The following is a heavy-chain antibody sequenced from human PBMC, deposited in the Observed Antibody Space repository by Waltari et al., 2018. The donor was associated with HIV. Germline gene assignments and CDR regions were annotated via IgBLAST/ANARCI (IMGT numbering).Heavy chain of an antibody. CDR3: ARGAKKWLQISVTLPFDS. CDR1: GYSFTAYY. CDR2: INPNSGGT. V-gene: IGHV1-2*02. D-gene: IGHD5-12*01. Sequence: RLEQSGAELRKPGASVKVSCKASGYSFTAYYIHWVRQAPGQGPEWMGWINPNSGGTSYAQNFQGRITLTRDTSINTAFMDLSRLKSDDTGVYYCARGAKKWLQISVTLPFDSWGQGTLVTVSS. J-gene: IGHJ4*02.